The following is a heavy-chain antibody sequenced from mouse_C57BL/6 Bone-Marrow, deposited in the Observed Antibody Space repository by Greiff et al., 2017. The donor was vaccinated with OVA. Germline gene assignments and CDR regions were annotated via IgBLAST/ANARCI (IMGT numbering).Heavy chain of an antibody. D-gene: IGHD2-3*01. Sequence: QVQLQQPGAELVKPGASVKLSCKASGYTFTSYWMHWVKQRPGQGLEWIGMIHPNSGSTNYNEKFKSKATLTVDKSSSTAYMQLSSPTSEDSAVYYCEAGYYSWYFDVWGTGTTVTVSS. CDR3: EAGYYSWYFDV. CDR2: IHPNSGST. V-gene: IGHV1-64*01. CDR1: GYTFTSYW. J-gene: IGHJ1*03.